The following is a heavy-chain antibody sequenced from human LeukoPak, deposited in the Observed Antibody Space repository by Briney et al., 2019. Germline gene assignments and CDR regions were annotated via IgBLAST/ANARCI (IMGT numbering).Heavy chain of an antibody. J-gene: IGHJ4*02. D-gene: IGHD1-26*01. CDR1: RFTFSTYS. CDR3: ARDSLVGSTTPVFDY. CDR2: IDSTSTYI. V-gene: IGHV3-21*04. Sequence: GGSLRLSCAASRFTFSTYSMNWVRQAPGKGLEWVSSIDSTSTYIYYTDSVKGRFTISRDNAKNSLYLQMDSLRAEDTAVYYCARDSLVGSTTPVFDYWGQGTLVTVSS.